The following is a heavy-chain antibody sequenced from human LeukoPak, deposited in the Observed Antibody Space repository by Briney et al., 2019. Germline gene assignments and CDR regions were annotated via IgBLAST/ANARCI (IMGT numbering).Heavy chain of an antibody. J-gene: IGHJ4*02. V-gene: IGHV4-39*01. CDR1: GGSISNSFYY. CDR3: ARRIVVVPAAIPD. CDR2: INYSGST. D-gene: IGHD2-2*02. Sequence: SETLSLTCTVSGGSISNSFYYWGWIRQPPGKGLEWIGSINYSGSTYYNPSLKRRVTISVDTSKNQYSMKLSYVTAADTAVYYCARRIVVVPAAIPDWGQGTLVTVSS.